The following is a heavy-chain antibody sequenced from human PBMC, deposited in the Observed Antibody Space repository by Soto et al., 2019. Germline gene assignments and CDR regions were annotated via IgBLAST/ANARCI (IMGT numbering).Heavy chain of an antibody. J-gene: IGHJ3*02. CDR3: ARAGGGYCSGGSCYPLQDAFAI. CDR2: INPNSGGT. D-gene: IGHD2-15*01. CDR1: GYTFTGYY. V-gene: IGHV1-2*04. Sequence: ASVKVSCKASGYTFTGYYMHWVRQAPGQGLEWMGWINPNSGGTNYAQKFQGWVTMTRDTSISTAYMELSRLRSDDTGVYYCARAGGGYCSGGSCYPLQDAFAIWGQGTMVTVSS.